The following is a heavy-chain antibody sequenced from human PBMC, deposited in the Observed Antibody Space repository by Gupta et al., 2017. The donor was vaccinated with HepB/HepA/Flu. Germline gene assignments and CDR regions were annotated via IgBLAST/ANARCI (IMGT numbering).Heavy chain of an antibody. Sequence: EVQLLESGGGLVQPGGSLRLSCAASGFTFGDFAMNWVRQAPGKGLQWVSSIGGNGDTAFYADSVKGRFTISRDNSKNTLFLQINSLRDEDTAIYYCAKVGGIEPWGQGTLVTVSS. CDR3: AKVGGIEP. D-gene: IGHD3-16*01. V-gene: IGHV3-23*01. J-gene: IGHJ5*02. CDR1: GFTFGDFA. CDR2: IGGNGDTA.